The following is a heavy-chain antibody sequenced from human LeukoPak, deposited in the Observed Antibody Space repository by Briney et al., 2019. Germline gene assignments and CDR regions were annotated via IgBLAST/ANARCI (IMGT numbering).Heavy chain of an antibody. CDR2: ISYDGSNK. Sequence: GGSLRLSCAASGFTFSSYAMHWVRQAPGKGLEWVAVISYDGSNKYYADSVKGRFTISRDNSKNTLYLQMNSLRAEDTAVYYCARGRDDSSGYFDYWGQGTLVTVSS. J-gene: IGHJ4*02. V-gene: IGHV3-30-3*01. D-gene: IGHD3-22*01. CDR3: ARGRDDSSGYFDY. CDR1: GFTFSSYA.